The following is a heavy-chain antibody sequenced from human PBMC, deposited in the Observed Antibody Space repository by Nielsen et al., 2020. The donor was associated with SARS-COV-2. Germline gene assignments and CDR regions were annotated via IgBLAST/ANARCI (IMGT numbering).Heavy chain of an antibody. CDR2: ISSSGTNT. D-gene: IGHD1-26*01. CDR3: ARDGDSGSPGKY. Sequence: GGSLRLSCVPSGFTVSDYYISWVRQAPGKGLEWLSYISSSGTNTEYADSVKGRFTISKDDAKNSLYLQMNSLRPDDTAVYFCARDGDSGSPGKYWGQGTLVTVSS. CDR1: GFTVSDYY. V-gene: IGHV3-11*01. J-gene: IGHJ4*02.